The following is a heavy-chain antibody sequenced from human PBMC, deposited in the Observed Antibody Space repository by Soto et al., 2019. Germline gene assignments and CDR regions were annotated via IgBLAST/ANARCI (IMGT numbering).Heavy chain of an antibody. J-gene: IGHJ4*02. V-gene: IGHV3-30-3*01. CDR3: RTVMVVAARPDYYDSSASFDY. Sequence: GGSLRLSCAASGFTFSSYAMHWVRQAPGKGLEWVAVTSYDGSNKYYADSVKGRFTISRDNSKNTLYLQMNSLRAEDTAVYYARTVMVVAARPDYYDSSASFDYWGQGTLVTVSS. D-gene: IGHD3-22*01. CDR2: TSYDGSNK. CDR1: GFTFSSYA.